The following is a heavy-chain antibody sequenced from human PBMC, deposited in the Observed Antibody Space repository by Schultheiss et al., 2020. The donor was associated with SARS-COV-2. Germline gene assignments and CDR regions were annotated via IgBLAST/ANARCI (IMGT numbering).Heavy chain of an antibody. CDR3: ARDGGSYGGPHHGMDV. D-gene: IGHD5-18*01. CDR2: TWYDGSNK. V-gene: IGHV3-33*01. CDR1: GFTFSSYV. J-gene: IGHJ6*02. Sequence: GESLKISCAASGFTFSSYVMHWVRQAPGKGLEWVAVTWYDGSNKYYADSVKGRFTISRDNSKNTLYLQMNSLRAEDTAVYYCARDGGSYGGPHHGMDVWGQGTTVTVSS.